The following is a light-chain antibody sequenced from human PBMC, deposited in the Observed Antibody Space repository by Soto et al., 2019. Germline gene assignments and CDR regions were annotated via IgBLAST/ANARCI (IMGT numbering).Light chain of an antibody. CDR3: SSHTRSTTLV. J-gene: IGLJ2*01. Sequence: QSVLTQPAAVSGSPGQSITISCTGTSSDVGAYNYVSWYQQHPGKAPKLMIYEVSNRPSGVSNRFSGSKSGNTAALIISGLQAEDEADYYCSSHTRSTTLVFGGGTKVTVL. CDR1: SSDVGAYNY. V-gene: IGLV2-14*01. CDR2: EVS.